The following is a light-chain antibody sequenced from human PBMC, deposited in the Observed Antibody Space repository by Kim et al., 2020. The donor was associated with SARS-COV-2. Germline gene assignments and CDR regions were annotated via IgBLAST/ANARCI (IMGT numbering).Light chain of an antibody. CDR2: AAA. Sequence: AALATRVTITCRASQDIANTLAWYQQKPGKVPQALIYAAATLQTGVPSRFSGSGSGTEFTLTIGSLQTEDVATYYCQKYNSAPWTFGPGTKVDIK. V-gene: IGKV1-27*01. CDR1: QDIANT. J-gene: IGKJ1*01. CDR3: QKYNSAPWT.